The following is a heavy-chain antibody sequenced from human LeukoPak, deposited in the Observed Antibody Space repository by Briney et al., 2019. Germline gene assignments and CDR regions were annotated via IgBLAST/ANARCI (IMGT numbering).Heavy chain of an antibody. CDR3: AKAYTSGYFFDF. Sequence: GRSLRLSCAASGFTINSYAMSWVRQAPGKGLECVSAITTSGGITYYADSVKGRFTISRDNSKNTLYLQIYSLRAEDTAVYYCAKAYTSGYFFDFWGQGTLVTVSS. J-gene: IGHJ4*02. V-gene: IGHV3-23*01. CDR2: ITTSGGIT. D-gene: IGHD3-22*01. CDR1: GFTINSYA.